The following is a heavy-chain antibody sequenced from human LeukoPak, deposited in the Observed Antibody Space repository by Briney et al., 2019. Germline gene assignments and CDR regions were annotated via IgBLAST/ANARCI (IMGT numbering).Heavy chain of an antibody. J-gene: IGHJ4*02. V-gene: IGHV3-30*02. D-gene: IGHD2-2*01. CDR3: ARDPGYCSSTSCPYYFDY. CDR2: LRYDGSNK. CDR1: EFTFSNSG. Sequence: GALRLSCAASEFTFSNSGMHWVRQAPGKGLEWVAFLRYDGSNKFYTDSVKGRFTISRDNSKNTLYLQMNSLRAEDTAVYYCARDPGYCSSTSCPYYFDYWGQGTLVTVSS.